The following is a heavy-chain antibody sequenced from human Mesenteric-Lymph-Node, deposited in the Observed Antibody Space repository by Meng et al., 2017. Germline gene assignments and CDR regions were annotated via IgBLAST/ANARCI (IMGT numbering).Heavy chain of an antibody. CDR3: ALSSSWYKKGYYFDY. J-gene: IGHJ4*02. CDR2: IYTSGST. V-gene: IGHV4-61*02. Sequence: SETLSLTCTVSGGSISSGSYYWSWIRQPAGKGLEWIGRIYTSGSTNYNPSLKSRVTISVDTSKNQFSLKLSSVTAADTAVYYCALSSSWYKKGYYFDYWGQGTLVTVSS. CDR1: GGSISSGSYY. D-gene: IGHD6-13*01.